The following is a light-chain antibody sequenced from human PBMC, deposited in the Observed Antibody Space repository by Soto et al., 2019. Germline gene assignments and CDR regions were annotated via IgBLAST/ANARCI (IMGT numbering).Light chain of an antibody. V-gene: IGKV1-17*01. CDR1: QGIRND. CDR3: QQYNSYSPLT. Sequence: DIQMNQSPSSPSASVGDRVTLTCRASQGIRNDLGWYQKKPXKAPKRXXYAASSLQSGVPSRFSGSGSGTELTLTISSLQTEDFANYYCQQYNSYSPLTFGGGTKVDIK. J-gene: IGKJ4*01. CDR2: AAS.